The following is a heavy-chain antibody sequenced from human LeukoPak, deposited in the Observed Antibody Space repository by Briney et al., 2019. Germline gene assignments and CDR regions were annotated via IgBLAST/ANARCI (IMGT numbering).Heavy chain of an antibody. CDR3: AREQYRGYDSPPSSWFDP. V-gene: IGHV1-2*02. J-gene: IGHJ5*02. D-gene: IGHD5-12*01. Sequence: GASVKVSCKASGYTFTGYYMHWVRQAPGQGLEWMGWINPNSGSTNYAQKFQGRVTMTRDTSISTAYMELSSLRSDDTAVYYCAREQYRGYDSPPSSWFDPWGQGTLVTVSS. CDR1: GYTFTGYY. CDR2: INPNSGST.